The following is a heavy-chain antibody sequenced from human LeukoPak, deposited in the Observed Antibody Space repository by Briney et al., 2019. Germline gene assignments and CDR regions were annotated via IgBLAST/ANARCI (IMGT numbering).Heavy chain of an antibody. V-gene: IGHV2-70*01. CDR1: GFSLSTSGMC. CDR3: ARIRSGSYYQYYFDY. D-gene: IGHD1-26*01. J-gene: IGHJ4*02. Sequence: SGPALVKPTQPLTLTCTFSGFSLSTSGMCVSWIRQPPGKALEWLALIDWDDDKYYSTSLKTRLTISKDTSKNQVVLTMTNMDPVDTATYYCARIRSGSYYQYYFDYWGQGTLVTVSS. CDR2: IDWDDDK.